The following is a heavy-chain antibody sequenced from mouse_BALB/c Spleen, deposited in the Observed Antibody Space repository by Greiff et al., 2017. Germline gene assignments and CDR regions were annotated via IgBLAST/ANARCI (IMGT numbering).Heavy chain of an antibody. CDR1: GYSFTGYF. CDR2: INPYNGDT. Sequence: VQLQQSGPELVKPGASVKISCKASGYSFTGYFMNWVMQSHGKSLEWIGRINPYNGDTFYNQKFKGKATLTVDKSSSTAHMELRSLASEDSAVYYCARSDYYGSGAYWGQGTLVTVSA. J-gene: IGHJ3*01. V-gene: IGHV1-20*02. D-gene: IGHD1-1*01. CDR3: ARSDYYGSGAY.